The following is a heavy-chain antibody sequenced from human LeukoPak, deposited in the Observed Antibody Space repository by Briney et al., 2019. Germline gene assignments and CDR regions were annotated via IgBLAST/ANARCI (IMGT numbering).Heavy chain of an antibody. CDR3: AKVYYDSSVSY. J-gene: IGHJ4*02. CDR1: GFTVSSNY. CDR2: IYSGGST. V-gene: IGHV3-53*01. D-gene: IGHD3-22*01. Sequence: GGSLRLSCAASGFTVSSNYMSWVRQAPGKGLEWVSVIYSGGSTYYADSVKGRFTISRDNSKNTLYLQMNSLRAEDTAVYYCAKVYYDSSVSYWGQGTLVTVSS.